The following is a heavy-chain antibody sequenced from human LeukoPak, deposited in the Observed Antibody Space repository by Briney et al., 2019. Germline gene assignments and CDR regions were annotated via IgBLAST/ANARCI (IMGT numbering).Heavy chain of an antibody. J-gene: IGHJ4*02. CDR2: VYHSGNT. V-gene: IGHV4-38-2*02. D-gene: IGHD2-21*01. CDR1: GYSISSGFY. Sequence: PSETLSLTCTVSGYSISSGFYWGWLRQSPGTGLEWIGSVYHSGNTYYNPSLKSRVTISVDTSKNQISLKLTSVTATDTAVYYCAKGSGWLLPQYFDFWGQGTLVTVSS. CDR3: AKGSGWLLPQYFDF.